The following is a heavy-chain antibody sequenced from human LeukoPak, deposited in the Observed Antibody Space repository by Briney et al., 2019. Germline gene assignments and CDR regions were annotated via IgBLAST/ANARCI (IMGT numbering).Heavy chain of an antibody. D-gene: IGHD5-12*01. Sequence: SETLSLTCTVSGGSIRSYYWSWIRQPPGKGLEWIGYIYTSASTNYNPSLKSRVTISVDTSKNQFSLKLSSVTAADTAVYYCARRLRSGHVDYWGQGTLVTVSS. V-gene: IGHV4-4*09. CDR2: IYTSAST. J-gene: IGHJ4*02. CDR3: ARRLRSGHVDY. CDR1: GGSIRSYY.